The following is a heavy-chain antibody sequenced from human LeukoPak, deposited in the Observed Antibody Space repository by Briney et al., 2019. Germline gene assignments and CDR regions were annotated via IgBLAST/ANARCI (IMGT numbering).Heavy chain of an antibody. D-gene: IGHD3-10*01. V-gene: IGHV4-38-2*01. Sequence: SETLPLTCAVSGYSISSGYYWGWIRQPPGKGLEWIGSIYHSGSTYYNPSLKSRVTISVDTSKNQFSLKLSSVTAADTAVYYCARQRREPMVRGPLGYYFDYWGQGTLVTVSS. J-gene: IGHJ4*02. CDR2: IYHSGST. CDR1: GYSISSGYY. CDR3: ARQRREPMVRGPLGYYFDY.